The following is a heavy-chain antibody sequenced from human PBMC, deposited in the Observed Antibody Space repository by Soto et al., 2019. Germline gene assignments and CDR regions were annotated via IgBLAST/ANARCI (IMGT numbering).Heavy chain of an antibody. J-gene: IGHJ4*02. CDR3: VREDWHRFDS. D-gene: IGHD2-21*01. CDR1: GFMFSAYW. V-gene: IGHV3-7*01. Sequence: VQLVESGGGLVQPGGSLRLSCAASGFMFSAYWMSWVRQDPGKGLEWVATISGGATDKFYVDSVKGRFTISRDDTKNSLSLQMNSLRDEETAVYYCVREDWHRFDSWAQGTLLTVSS. CDR2: ISGGATDK.